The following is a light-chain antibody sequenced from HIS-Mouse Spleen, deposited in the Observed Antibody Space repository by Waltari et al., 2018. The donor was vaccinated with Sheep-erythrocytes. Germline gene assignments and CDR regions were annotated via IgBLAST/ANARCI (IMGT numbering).Light chain of an antibody. CDR2: DVS. Sequence: QSALTQPRSVSGSPGPSVPISCTGTSRDGGCYNLCSWYQQHPGKAPKLMIYDVSKRPSGVPDRFSGSKSGNTASLTISGLQAEDEADYYCCSYAGSYNHVFATGTKVTVL. CDR3: CSYAGSYNHV. V-gene: IGLV2-11*01. CDR1: SRDGGCYNL. J-gene: IGLJ1*01.